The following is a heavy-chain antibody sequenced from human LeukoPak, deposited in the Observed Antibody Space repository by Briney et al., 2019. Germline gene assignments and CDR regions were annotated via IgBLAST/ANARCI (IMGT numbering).Heavy chain of an antibody. CDR2: INWNGGST. D-gene: IGHD3-22*01. Sequence: PGGSLRLSCAASGFTFDDYGMSWVRQAPGKGLEWVSGINWNGGSTGYADSVKGRFTISRGNSKNTLYLQMNSLRAEDTAVYYCAKDYKPTYYYDSSGYYFPDYWGQGTLVTVSS. CDR3: AKDYKPTYYYDSSGYYFPDY. CDR1: GFTFDDYG. J-gene: IGHJ4*02. V-gene: IGHV3-20*04.